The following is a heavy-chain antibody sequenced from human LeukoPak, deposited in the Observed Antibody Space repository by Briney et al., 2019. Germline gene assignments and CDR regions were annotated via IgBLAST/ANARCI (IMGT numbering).Heavy chain of an antibody. CDR3: ARDRVVPAPARVYYGMDV. CDR2: IYYSGST. CDR1: GGSIGSYY. J-gene: IGHJ6*02. Sequence: SETLSLTCTVSGGSIGSYYWSWIRQPPGKGLEWIGYIYYSGSTNYNPSLKSRVTISVDTSKNQFSLKLSSVTAADTAVYYCARDRVVPAPARVYYGMDVWGQGTTVTVSS. D-gene: IGHD2-2*01. V-gene: IGHV4-59*01.